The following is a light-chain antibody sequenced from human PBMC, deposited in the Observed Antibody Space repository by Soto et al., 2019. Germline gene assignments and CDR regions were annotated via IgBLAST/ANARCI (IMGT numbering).Light chain of an antibody. J-gene: IGKJ5*01. V-gene: IGKV1-33*01. CDR1: QDVSNY. CDR3: QQYSNLIT. Sequence: DIQMTQSPSSLSASVGDRVTITCQASQDVSNYLNWYQQKLGKAPKLLIYDASNLETGVPSRFSGSGSGKYFSFTISSLQPEDFATYYCQQYSNLITFGQGTRLEIK. CDR2: DAS.